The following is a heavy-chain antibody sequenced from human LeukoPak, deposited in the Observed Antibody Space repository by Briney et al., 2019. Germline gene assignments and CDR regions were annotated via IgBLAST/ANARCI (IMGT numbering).Heavy chain of an antibody. J-gene: IGHJ5*02. CDR3: ARDVGYCSSTSCPRNWFDP. CDR2: ISAYNGNT. Sequence: ASVKVSCKASGYTFTSYGISWVRQAPGQGLEWMGWISAYNGNTNYAQKLQGRVTMTTDTSTSTAYIELRSLRSDDTAVYYCARDVGYCSSTSCPRNWFDPWGQGTLVTVSS. D-gene: IGHD2-2*01. CDR1: GYTFTSYG. V-gene: IGHV1-18*01.